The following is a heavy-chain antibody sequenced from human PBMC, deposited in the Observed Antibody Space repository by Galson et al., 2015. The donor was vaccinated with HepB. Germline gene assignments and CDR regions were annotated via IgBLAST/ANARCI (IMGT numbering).Heavy chain of an antibody. CDR1: GYTFSNFA. CDR2: INAGNGNT. J-gene: IGHJ4*02. Sequence: SVKVSCKASGYTFSNFAMHWVRQAPGQRLEWMGWINAGNGNTEYSQKFQGRVTITRDTSASTAYVELSSLRSEDTAVYYCVPSSLYGDYYFDYWGQGTLVTVSS. D-gene: IGHD4-17*01. V-gene: IGHV1-3*01. CDR3: VPSSLYGDYYFDY.